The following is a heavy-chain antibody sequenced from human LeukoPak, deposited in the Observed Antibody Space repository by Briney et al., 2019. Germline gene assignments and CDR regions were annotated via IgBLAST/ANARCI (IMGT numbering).Heavy chain of an antibody. CDR1: GYTFTGYY. CDR3: ARSRFYSHYYYYYMDV. J-gene: IGHJ6*03. V-gene: IGHV1-2*02. CDR2: INPNSGGT. Sequence: ASVKVSCKASGYTFTGYYIHWVRQAPGQGLEWMGWINPNSGGTDYAQKFQGRVTMTRDTSISTAYMELSRLRSDDTAVYYCARSRFYSHYYYYYMDVWGKGTTVTISS. D-gene: IGHD2-15*01.